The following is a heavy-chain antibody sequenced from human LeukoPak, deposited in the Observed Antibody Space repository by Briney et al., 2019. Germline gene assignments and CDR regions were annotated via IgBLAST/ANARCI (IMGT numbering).Heavy chain of an antibody. CDR2: ISSSSSTI. CDR1: ASTFSTYS. D-gene: IGHD6-19*01. CDR3: ASKGGPSSGWYFGY. V-gene: IGHV3-48*01. J-gene: IGHJ4*02. Sequence: GGSLRLSCAASASTFSTYSMNWVRQAPGKGLEWVSYISSSSSTIYYADSVKGRFTISRDNAKNSLYLQMNSLRAEDTAVYYCASKGGPSSGWYFGYWGQGTLVTVSS.